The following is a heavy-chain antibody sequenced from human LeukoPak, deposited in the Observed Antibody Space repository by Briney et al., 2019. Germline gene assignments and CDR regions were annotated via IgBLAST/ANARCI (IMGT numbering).Heavy chain of an antibody. V-gene: IGHV3-23*01. CDR3: AKDDRKQLWLPRAFDF. J-gene: IGHJ3*01. Sequence: GGSLRLSCAASGFTFSSYAMSWVRQAPGKGLEWVSAISGSGGSTYYADSVKGRFTISRDNSKNTLYLQMNSLGAEDTAVYYCAKDDRKQLWLPRAFDFWGQGTMVTVSS. CDR2: ISGSGGST. D-gene: IGHD5-18*01. CDR1: GFTFSSYA.